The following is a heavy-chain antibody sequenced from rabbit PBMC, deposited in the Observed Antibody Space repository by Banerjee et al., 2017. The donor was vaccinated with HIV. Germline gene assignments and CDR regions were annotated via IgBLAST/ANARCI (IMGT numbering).Heavy chain of an antibody. CDR3: ARGNAGGGYAGSLNL. Sequence: QSLEESGGDLVKPGASLTLTCTASGFSFSSSYYMCWVRQAPGKGLEWIACIYAGSSGSTYYGSWAKGRFTISKTSSTTVTLQMTSLTAADTATYFCARGNAGGGYAGSLNLWGPGTPGHRL. CDR1: GFSFSSSYY. V-gene: IGHV1S40*01. CDR2: IYAGSSGST. J-gene: IGHJ4*01. D-gene: IGHD4-2*01.